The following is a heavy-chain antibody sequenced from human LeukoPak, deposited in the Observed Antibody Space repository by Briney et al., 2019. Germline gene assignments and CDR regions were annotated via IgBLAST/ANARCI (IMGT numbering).Heavy chain of an antibody. CDR3: ARAARYSSSWYYFDY. CDR1: GYTFINYD. D-gene: IGHD6-13*01. CDR2: VNPNSGHT. V-gene: IGHV1-8*03. Sequence: ASVKVSCKASGYTFINYDINWVRQATGQGLEWMGWVNPNSGHTGYAQKFQGRVTITRSTSINTAYMELSSLRSEDTAVYYCARAARYSSSWYYFDYWGQGTLVTVSS. J-gene: IGHJ4*02.